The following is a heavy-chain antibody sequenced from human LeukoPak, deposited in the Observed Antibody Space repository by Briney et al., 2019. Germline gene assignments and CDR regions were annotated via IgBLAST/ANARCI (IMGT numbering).Heavy chain of an antibody. D-gene: IGHD1-1*01. J-gene: IGHJ4*02. CDR3: ARGPETGNFDY. CDR2: INWNGGST. V-gene: IGHV3-20*04. Sequence: PGGSLRLSCAASGFTFSSYEMNWVRQAPGKGLEWVSGINWNGGSTGYADSVKGRFTISRDNAKNSLYLQMNSLRAEDTALYYCARGPETGNFDYWGQGTLVTVSS. CDR1: GFTFSSYE.